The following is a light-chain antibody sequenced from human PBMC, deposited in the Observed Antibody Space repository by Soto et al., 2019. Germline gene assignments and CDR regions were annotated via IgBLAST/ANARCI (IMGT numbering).Light chain of an antibody. CDR1: QSVSSY. V-gene: IGKV3-11*01. Sequence: EIVLTQSPATLSLSPGERATLSCRASQSVSSYLAWYQKKPGQAPRLLIFDASNRATGIPARFSGRGSGTDFTLTISRLVPEDFAVYCCQQRRHWPPLTFGRGTKVEIK. CDR2: DAS. CDR3: QQRRHWPPLT. J-gene: IGKJ4*01.